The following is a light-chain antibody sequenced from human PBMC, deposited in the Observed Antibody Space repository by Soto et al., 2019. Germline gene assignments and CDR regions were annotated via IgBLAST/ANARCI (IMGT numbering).Light chain of an antibody. J-gene: IGLJ1*01. Sequence: SALAQPASVSGSPGQSMTISCTGTSSDVGAYYSVSWYQHHPGKAPKLIIYGVTNRPSGVSNRFSGSKSGNTASLTISGLQAEDEADYHCSSYTSGSSHYVFGTGTKVTVL. CDR1: SSDVGAYYS. V-gene: IGLV2-14*01. CDR2: GVT. CDR3: SSYTSGSSHYV.